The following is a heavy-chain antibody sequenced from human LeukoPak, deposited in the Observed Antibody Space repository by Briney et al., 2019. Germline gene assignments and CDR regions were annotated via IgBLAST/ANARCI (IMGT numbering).Heavy chain of an antibody. D-gene: IGHD3-22*01. V-gene: IGHV1-2*02. CDR3: ARGSAESSGYYHDAFDL. J-gene: IGHJ3*01. Sequence: ASVKVSCKASGYTFTGYYMHRVRQAPGRGLEWMGWINPYSGDTTHAQKFQGRVTMTRDTSITAVFMELRRLTSDDTAVYYCARGSAESSGYYHDAFDLWGLGTMVTVSS. CDR2: INPYSGDT. CDR1: GYTFTGYY.